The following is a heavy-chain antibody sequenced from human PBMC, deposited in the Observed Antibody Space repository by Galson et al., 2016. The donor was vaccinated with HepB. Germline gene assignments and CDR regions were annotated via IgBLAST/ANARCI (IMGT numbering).Heavy chain of an antibody. Sequence: QSGAEVKKPGESLKISCKASGYIFTTYWIAWVRQMPGKGLEWVGIFYPSDSATKYNTSFPSQVTISADKSITTAYLQWNSLKASDTAMYYCARPKDGSGWYGGSPMGIWGQGTLVTVSS. V-gene: IGHV5-51*01. D-gene: IGHD6-19*01. J-gene: IGHJ4*02. CDR1: GYIFTTYW. CDR3: ARPKDGSGWYGGSPMGI. CDR2: FYPSDSAT.